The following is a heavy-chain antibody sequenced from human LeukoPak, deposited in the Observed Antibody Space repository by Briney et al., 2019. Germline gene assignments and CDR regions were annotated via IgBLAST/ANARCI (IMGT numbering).Heavy chain of an antibody. V-gene: IGHV5-51*01. CDR2: IYPGDSDT. J-gene: IGHJ2*01. D-gene: IGHD2-2*01. Sequence: GESLKISCKGSGYSFTSYWIGWVRQMPGKGLEWMGIIYPGDSDTRYSPSFQGQVTISADKSISTAYLQWSSLKASDTATYYCARHWRYCSSTSCYPWYFDLWGRGTLVTVSS. CDR1: GYSFTSYW. CDR3: ARHWRYCSSTSCYPWYFDL.